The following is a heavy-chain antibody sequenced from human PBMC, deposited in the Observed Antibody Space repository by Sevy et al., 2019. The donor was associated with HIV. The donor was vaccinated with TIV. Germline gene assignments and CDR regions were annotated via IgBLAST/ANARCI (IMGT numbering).Heavy chain of an antibody. Sequence: GGSLRLSCAASGFSFSGYGMHWVRQVPGKGLEWVAIIGYDGSNKDYVDSVKGRFTISRDNSKNTLYLQMNSLRAEDTAVYYCAREGIAVAGIGYYFDYWGQGTLVTVSS. J-gene: IGHJ4*02. CDR1: GFSFSGYG. CDR3: AREGIAVAGIGYYFDY. D-gene: IGHD6-19*01. V-gene: IGHV3-33*01. CDR2: IGYDGSNK.